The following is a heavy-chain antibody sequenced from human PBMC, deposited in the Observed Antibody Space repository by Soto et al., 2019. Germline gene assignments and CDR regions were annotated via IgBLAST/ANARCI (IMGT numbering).Heavy chain of an antibody. Sequence: EVHLVESGGGLVQPGESLRLSCAASGFAVSSNYMSWVRQAPGKGLEWVSLISSGGSTYYADSVKGRFTISRDTSKNTLFLQMSSLRAEDTAVYYCATSGSKPRFDSWGQGNLVTVSS. CDR2: ISSGGST. V-gene: IGHV3-66*01. CDR3: ATSGSKPRFDS. CDR1: GFAVSSNY. D-gene: IGHD1-26*01. J-gene: IGHJ4*02.